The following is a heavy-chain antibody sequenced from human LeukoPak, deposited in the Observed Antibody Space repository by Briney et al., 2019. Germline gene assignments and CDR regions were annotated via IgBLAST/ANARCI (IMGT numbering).Heavy chain of an antibody. D-gene: IGHD3-22*01. CDR1: GGSITNSYW. CDR3: ARARNYYDSSDYYYEGDAFDI. CDR2: IYYSGST. V-gene: IGHV4-4*02. Sequence: PSGTLSLTCAVSGGSITNSYWWTWVRQSPGKGLEWVGEIYYSGSTYYNPPLKSRVTISIDTSKTQFSLKLSSVTAADTAVYYCARARNYYDSSDYYYEGDAFDIWGQGTMVTVSS. J-gene: IGHJ3*02.